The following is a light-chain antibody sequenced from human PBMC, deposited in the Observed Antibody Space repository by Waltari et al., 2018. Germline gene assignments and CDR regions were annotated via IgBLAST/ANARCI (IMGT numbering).Light chain of an antibody. CDR1: SSDVGSYNY. Sequence: QSALTQPPSASGSPGQSVTISCTGTSSDVGSYNYVSWFQQHPGQAPILMIYEVSKRPSGVPDRFSGSKSGNTASLTVSGLQAEDEADYYCSSYAASNNFQVVFGGGTTLTVL. CDR3: SSYAASNNFQVV. V-gene: IGLV2-8*01. CDR2: EVS. J-gene: IGLJ2*01.